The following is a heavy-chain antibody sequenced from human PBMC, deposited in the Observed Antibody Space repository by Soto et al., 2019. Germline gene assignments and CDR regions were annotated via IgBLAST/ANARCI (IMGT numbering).Heavy chain of an antibody. J-gene: IGHJ6*02. V-gene: IGHV1-18*01. CDR2: ISAYNGNT. CDR3: ALRSAMAVYYYYGMDV. D-gene: IGHD5-18*01. Sequence: GASVKVSCKASGYTFTSYGISWVRQAPGQGLEWMGWISAYNGNTNYAQKLQGRVTMTTDTSTSTAYMELRSLRSDDTAVYYCALRSAMAVYYYYGMDVWGQGTTVTVSS. CDR1: GYTFTSYG.